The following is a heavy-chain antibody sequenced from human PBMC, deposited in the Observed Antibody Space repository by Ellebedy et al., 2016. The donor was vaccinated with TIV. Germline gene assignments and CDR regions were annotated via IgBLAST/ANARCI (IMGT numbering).Heavy chain of an antibody. Sequence: GESLKISCAASGFTFSSDWMSWVRQAPGKGLEWVANIKQDGSEKYYLDSVKGRFTLSRDNAKNSLYLQMNSLTAEDTAVYYCAGIADIRFDPWGQGTLVSVSS. D-gene: IGHD3-9*01. J-gene: IGHJ5*02. CDR1: GFTFSSDW. CDR2: IKQDGSEK. V-gene: IGHV3-7*01. CDR3: AGIADIRFDP.